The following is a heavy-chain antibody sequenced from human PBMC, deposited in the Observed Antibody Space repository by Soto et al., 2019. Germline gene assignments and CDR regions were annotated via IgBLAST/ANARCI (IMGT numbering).Heavy chain of an antibody. CDR2: ISDYNGNT. V-gene: IGHV1-18*01. Sequence: QVQLVQSGAEVRKPGASVKVSCKASGYTFSNYGLSWVRQAPGQGLEWMGWISDYNGNTHYAQKFQGRLIMTTDTSQRTAYVELRSLTSDDTAVYFCAGEGFYFGSGTYSPPRYYGMDVWGQGTTVTVSS. J-gene: IGHJ6*02. CDR3: AGEGFYFGSGTYSPPRYYGMDV. D-gene: IGHD3-10*01. CDR1: GYTFSNYG.